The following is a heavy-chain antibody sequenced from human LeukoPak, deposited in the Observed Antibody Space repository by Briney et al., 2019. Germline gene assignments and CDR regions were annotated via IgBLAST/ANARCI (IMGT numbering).Heavy chain of an antibody. CDR3: ARGVGYYYDSSGYHNFDY. Sequence: SETLSLTCTVSGGSISSSSYYWGWIRQPPGKGLEWIGSIYYSGSTYYNPSLKSRVTISVDTSKNQFSLKLSSATAADTAVYYCARGVGYYYDSSGYHNFDYWGQGTLVTVSS. J-gene: IGHJ4*02. V-gene: IGHV4-39*07. CDR1: GGSISSSSYY. CDR2: IYYSGST. D-gene: IGHD3-22*01.